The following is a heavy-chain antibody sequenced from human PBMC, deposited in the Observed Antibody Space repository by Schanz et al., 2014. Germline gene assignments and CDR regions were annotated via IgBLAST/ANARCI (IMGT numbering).Heavy chain of an antibody. CDR2: ISYDGRNK. J-gene: IGHJ4*02. V-gene: IGHV3-30-3*01. D-gene: IGHD1-1*01. CDR1: GFTFSSYA. Sequence: VQLVESGGYLVQPGGSLRLSCSASGFTFSSYAMHWVRQAPGKGLEWVAVISYDGRNKYYADSVKGRFTISRDNSKNTLYLQMNSLRADDTAVYFCARAHGNNWYGKGLDYWGQGTQVTVSS. CDR3: ARAHGNNWYGKGLDY.